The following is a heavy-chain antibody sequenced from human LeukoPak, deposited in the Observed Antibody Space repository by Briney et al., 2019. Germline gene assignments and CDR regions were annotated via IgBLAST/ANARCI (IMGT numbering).Heavy chain of an antibody. Sequence: SETLSLTCAVSGGSISGGGYSWSWIRQPPGKGLEWIGYIYHSGSTYYNPSLKSRVTISVDRSKNQFSLKLSSVTAADTAVYYCARGIQLWNFDYWGQGTLVTVSS. V-gene: IGHV4-30-2*01. CDR2: IYHSGST. D-gene: IGHD5-18*01. CDR3: ARGIQLWNFDY. CDR1: GGSISGGGYS. J-gene: IGHJ4*02.